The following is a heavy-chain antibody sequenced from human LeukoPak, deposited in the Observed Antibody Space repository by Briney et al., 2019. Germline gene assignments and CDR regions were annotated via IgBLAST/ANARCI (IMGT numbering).Heavy chain of an antibody. Sequence: PSETLSLTCTVSGGSISSSSYYWGWIRQPPGKGLEWIGSIYYSGSTYYNPSLKSRVTISVDTSKNQFSLKLSSVTAADTAVYYCARELGGNNWNYYYYMDVWGKGTTVTVSS. CDR1: GGSISSSSYY. J-gene: IGHJ6*03. CDR2: IYYSGST. V-gene: IGHV4-39*07. D-gene: IGHD1-20*01. CDR3: ARELGGNNWNYYYYMDV.